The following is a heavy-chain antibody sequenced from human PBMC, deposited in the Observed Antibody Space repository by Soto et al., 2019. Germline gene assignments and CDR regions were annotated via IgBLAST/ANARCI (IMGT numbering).Heavy chain of an antibody. D-gene: IGHD3-22*01. J-gene: IGHJ3*02. CDR2: IYTSGST. CDR3: ARAAGYYDSSGYYRDEYAFDI. V-gene: IGHV4-4*07. Sequence: SETLSLTCTVSGGSISSYYWSWIRQPAGKGLEWIGRIYTSGSTNYNPSLKSRVTMSVDTSKNQFSLKLSSVTAADTAVYYCARAAGYYDSSGYYRDEYAFDIWGQGTMVTVSS. CDR1: GGSISSYY.